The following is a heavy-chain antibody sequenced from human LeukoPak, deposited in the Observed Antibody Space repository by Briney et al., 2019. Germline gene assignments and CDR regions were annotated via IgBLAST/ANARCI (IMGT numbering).Heavy chain of an antibody. CDR1: GGPISSGGYY. CDR2: IYYSGST. D-gene: IGHD5-12*01. CDR3: ARVSSGYDHGKYYLDY. Sequence: SETLSLTCTVSGGPISSGGYYWSWIRQHPGKGLEWIGYIYYSGSTYYNPSLKSRVTISVDTSKNQFSLKLSSVTAADTAVYYCARVSSGYDHGKYYLDYWGQGTLVTVSS. V-gene: IGHV4-31*03. J-gene: IGHJ4*02.